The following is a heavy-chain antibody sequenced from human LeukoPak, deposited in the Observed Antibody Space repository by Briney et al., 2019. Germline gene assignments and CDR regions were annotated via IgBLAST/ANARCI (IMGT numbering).Heavy chain of an antibody. CDR3: ARDGSSSSDWFDP. V-gene: IGHV3-48*04. CDR1: GVSFSSSG. CDR2: ISQTGNTI. Sequence: GGSLRLSCGASGVSFSSSGMNWVRQAPGKGLEWISYISQTGNTIYYADSVRGRFSVSKDNAENSLYLQMNSLRAEDTAVYYCARDGSSSSDWFDPWGQGTLVTVSS. J-gene: IGHJ5*02. D-gene: IGHD6-6*01.